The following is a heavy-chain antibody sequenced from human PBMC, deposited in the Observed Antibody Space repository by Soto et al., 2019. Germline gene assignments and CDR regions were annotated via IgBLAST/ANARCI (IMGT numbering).Heavy chain of an antibody. J-gene: IGHJ4*02. CDR2: IYHSGST. Sequence: SETKSLTCTVSDGSISSGGYSWSWIQQPPGKGLEWIGYIYHSGSTYYNPSLKSRVTISVDRSTNQFSLKLSSVTAADTAVYYCARGMTTVTTLDYWGQGTLVTVSS. CDR1: DGSISSGGYS. V-gene: IGHV4-30-2*01. CDR3: ARGMTTVTTLDY. D-gene: IGHD4-4*01.